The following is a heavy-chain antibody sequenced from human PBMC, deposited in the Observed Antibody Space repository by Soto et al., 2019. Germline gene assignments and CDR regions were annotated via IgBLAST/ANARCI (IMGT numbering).Heavy chain of an antibody. CDR1: GYTFNGYY. D-gene: IGHD3-10*01. Sequence: GASVKVSCKASGYTFNGYYMHWVRQAPGQGLEWMGWINPNSGGTNYEQKFQGRVTMTRDTSISTAYMELSRLRSDDTAVYYCAREGGYGSGSYFSGWFDPWGQGTLVTVSS. CDR2: INPNSGGT. J-gene: IGHJ5*02. V-gene: IGHV1-2*02. CDR3: AREGGYGSGSYFSGWFDP.